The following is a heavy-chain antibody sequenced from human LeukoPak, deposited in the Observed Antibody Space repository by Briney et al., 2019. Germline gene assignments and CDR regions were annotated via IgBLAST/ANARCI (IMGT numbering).Heavy chain of an antibody. V-gene: IGHV4-31*03. CDR3: AREGHSSGWCFDY. Sequence: PSETLSLTCTVSGGSISSGGYYWSWIRQHPGKGLEWIGYIYYSGSTYYNPSLKSRVTISVDTSKNQFSLKLSSVTAADTAVYYCAREGHSSGWCFDYWGQGTLVTVSS. CDR2: IYYSGST. D-gene: IGHD6-19*01. CDR1: GGSISSGGYY. J-gene: IGHJ4*02.